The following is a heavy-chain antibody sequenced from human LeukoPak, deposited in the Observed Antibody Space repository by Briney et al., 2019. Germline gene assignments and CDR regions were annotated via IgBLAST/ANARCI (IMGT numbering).Heavy chain of an antibody. CDR1: GCTFSTYI. CDR2: ISSDSSKK. CDR3: AKIKSDSIGWYEFDG. J-gene: IGHJ4*02. Sequence: GGSLLLSFAASGCTFSTYIMSWVRPAPGKGLEWVAYISSDSSKKFYADSVKGRFTTSRDNAKNSVYLQMNSLRTEDTAVYYCAKIKSDSIGWYEFDGWGQGTLVTVSS. V-gene: IGHV3-48*04. D-gene: IGHD6-19*01.